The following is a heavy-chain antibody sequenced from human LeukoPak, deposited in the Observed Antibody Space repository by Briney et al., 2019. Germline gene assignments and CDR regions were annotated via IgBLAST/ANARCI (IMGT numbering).Heavy chain of an antibody. D-gene: IGHD5-24*01. CDR2: IIPVLGIT. Sequence: ASVKVSCKASGYTFTSYGISWVRQAPGQGLEWMGRIIPVLGITNYAQKFQGRVTITADKSTSTADMELSSLRSEDTAVYYCARGGGRWLQLSVAVYYGMDVWGRGTTVTVSS. CDR1: GYTFTSYG. J-gene: IGHJ6*02. CDR3: ARGGGRWLQLSVAVYYGMDV. V-gene: IGHV1-69*04.